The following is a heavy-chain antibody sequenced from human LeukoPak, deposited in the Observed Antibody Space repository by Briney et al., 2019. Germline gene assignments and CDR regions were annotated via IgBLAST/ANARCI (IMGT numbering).Heavy chain of an antibody. Sequence: PSETLSLTCAVYGGSFSGYYWSWIRQPPGKGLEWIGEINHSGSTNYNPSLKSRVTISVDTSKNQFSLKLSSVTAADTAVYYCARSSEARGIAARQWELSPIDYWGQGTLVTVSS. CDR1: GGSFSGYY. D-gene: IGHD6-6*01. CDR3: ARSSEARGIAARQWELSPIDY. J-gene: IGHJ4*02. V-gene: IGHV4-34*01. CDR2: INHSGST.